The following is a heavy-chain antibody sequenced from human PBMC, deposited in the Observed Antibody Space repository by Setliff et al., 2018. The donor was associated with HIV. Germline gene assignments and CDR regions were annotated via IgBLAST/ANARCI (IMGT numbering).Heavy chain of an antibody. V-gene: IGHV4-38-2*01. Sequence: KTSETLSLTCAVSGYSISSGYYWGWIRQPPGRGLEWIGNIYHSGGTHYNPSLRSRVTISVDTSKNHFSLKLGSVTAADTAVFYCARVPFTTGFDYWGQGILVTVSS. CDR3: ARVPFTTGFDY. D-gene: IGHD3-3*01. CDR1: GYSISSGYY. CDR2: IYHSGGT. J-gene: IGHJ4*02.